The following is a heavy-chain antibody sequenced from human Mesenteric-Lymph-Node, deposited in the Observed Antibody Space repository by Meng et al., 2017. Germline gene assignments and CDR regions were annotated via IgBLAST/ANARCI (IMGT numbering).Heavy chain of an antibody. CDR1: GGSISSSNW. CDR2: IYHRGDT. D-gene: IGHD4-17*01. CDR3: ARTNYGDYNWFDP. Sequence: QVQLQESGPGLVKPSGTLSLTCAVSGGSISSSNWWSWVRQPPGKGLEWIGEIYHRGDTNYNPSLKSRVVISVDRSKNQFSLNLSSVTAADTAVYFCARTNYGDYNWFDPWGQGTLVTVSS. V-gene: IGHV4-4*02. J-gene: IGHJ5*02.